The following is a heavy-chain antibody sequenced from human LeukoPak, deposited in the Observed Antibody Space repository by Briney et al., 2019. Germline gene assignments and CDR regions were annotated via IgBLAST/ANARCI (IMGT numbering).Heavy chain of an antibody. D-gene: IGHD5-24*01. V-gene: IGHV3-30*18. CDR3: AKDRMATIIGEFDY. CDR1: GFTFSSFG. J-gene: IGHJ4*02. Sequence: GGSLRLSCAASGFTFSSFGMHWVRQAPGKGLEWVAVISYDGSNIYYADSVKGRFTISRDSSKNTVYLQMNSLRAEDTAVYYCAKDRMATIIGEFDYWGLGTLVTVSS. CDR2: ISYDGSNI.